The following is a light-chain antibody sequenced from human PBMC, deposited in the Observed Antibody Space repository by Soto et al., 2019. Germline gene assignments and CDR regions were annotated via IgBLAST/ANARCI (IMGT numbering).Light chain of an antibody. V-gene: IGKV3-20*01. CDR2: GAS. CDR3: QQYGSFPYT. CDR1: QSVSSNY. J-gene: IGKJ2*01. Sequence: ESVLTQSPGTLSLFPGERATLSCRASQSVSSNYLAWYQQQPGQPPRLLIYGASSRATGIPDRFSGSGSGTDFTLTISRLEPEDFAVYYCQQYGSFPYTFGQGTKLEIK.